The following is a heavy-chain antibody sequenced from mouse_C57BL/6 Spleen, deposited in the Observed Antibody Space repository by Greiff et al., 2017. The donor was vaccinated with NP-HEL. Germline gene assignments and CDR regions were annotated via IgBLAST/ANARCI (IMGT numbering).Heavy chain of an antibody. CDR3: ARQDGSSYLDFDY. CDR2: IYPGDGDT. Sequence: QVQLKQSGPELVKPGASVKISCKASGYAFSSSWMNWVKQRPGKGLEWIGRIYPGDGDTNYNGKFKGKATLTADKSSSTAYMQLSSLTSEDSAVYFCARQDGSSYLDFDYWGQGTTLTVSS. CDR1: GYAFSSSW. V-gene: IGHV1-82*01. J-gene: IGHJ2*01. D-gene: IGHD1-1*01.